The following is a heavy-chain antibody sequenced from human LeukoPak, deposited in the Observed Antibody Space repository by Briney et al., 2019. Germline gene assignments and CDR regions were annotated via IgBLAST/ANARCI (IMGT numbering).Heavy chain of an antibody. CDR2: ISSSGSTI. D-gene: IGHD3-10*01. Sequence: PGGSLRLSCAASGFTFSSYEMNWVRQAPGKGLEWVSYISSSGSTIYCADSVKGRFTISRDNAKNSLYLQMNGLRAEDTAVYYCARDPNRDELLWFGELLYNSKNHYGMDVWGQGTTVTVSS. CDR3: ARDPNRDELLWFGELLYNSKNHYGMDV. CDR1: GFTFSSYE. J-gene: IGHJ6*02. V-gene: IGHV3-48*03.